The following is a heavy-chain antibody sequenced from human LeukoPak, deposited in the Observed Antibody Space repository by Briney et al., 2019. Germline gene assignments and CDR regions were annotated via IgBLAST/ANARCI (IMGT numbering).Heavy chain of an antibody. Sequence: SETLSLTCAVYGGSFSCYYWTWLRQAPGKGLEWLGEINPNGRISYNPSLKSRLTISVDASKNQFSLNLRSLTAADTAVYYCARGRQEVSMIVVVMTAVSYYLDVWGKGTTVTVS. J-gene: IGHJ6*03. CDR3: ARGRQEVSMIVVVMTAVSYYLDV. CDR2: INPNGRI. CDR1: GGSFSCYY. V-gene: IGHV4-34*01. D-gene: IGHD3-22*01.